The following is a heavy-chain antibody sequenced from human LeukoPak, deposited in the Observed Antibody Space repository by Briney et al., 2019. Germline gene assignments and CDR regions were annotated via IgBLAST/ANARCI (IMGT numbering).Heavy chain of an antibody. CDR1: GFSFSSYT. Sequence: GGSLRLSCVASGFSFSSYTMSWVRQAPGKGLEWVAKMKEDGSDVYYVDSVKGRFTICRDDAKNSLCLQMSSLRVEDTAVYYCARGGARYLDNWGQGSLVTVSS. CDR2: MKEDGSDV. CDR3: ARGGARYLDN. V-gene: IGHV3-7*01. J-gene: IGHJ4*02. D-gene: IGHD1-14*01.